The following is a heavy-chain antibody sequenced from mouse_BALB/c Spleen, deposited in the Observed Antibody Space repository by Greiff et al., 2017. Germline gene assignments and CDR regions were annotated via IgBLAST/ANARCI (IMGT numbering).Heavy chain of an antibody. CDR3: ARVDDYDYYYAMDY. CDR1: GYSITSGYY. J-gene: IGHJ4*01. V-gene: IGHV3-6*02. CDR2: ISYDGSN. D-gene: IGHD2-4*01. Sequence: EVQRVESGPGLVKPSQSLSLTCSVTGYSITSGYYWNWIRQFPGNKLEWMGYISYDGSNNYNPSLKNRISITRDTSKNQFFLKLNSVTTEDTATYYCARVDDYDYYYAMDYWGQGTSVTVSS.